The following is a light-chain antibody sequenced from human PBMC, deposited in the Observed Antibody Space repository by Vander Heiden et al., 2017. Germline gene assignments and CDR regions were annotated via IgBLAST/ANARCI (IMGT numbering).Light chain of an antibody. CDR3: QSADSSGTDWV. Sequence: SYELTQPPPVSVSPGPAARIPCSGDALPKQYAYWYQQKPGQAPGLVIYKDSERPSGIPERFSGSSSGTTVTVTISGVQAEDEADYYCQSADSSGTDWVFGGGTKLTVL. CDR1: ALPKQY. CDR2: KDS. J-gene: IGLJ3*02. V-gene: IGLV3-25*03.